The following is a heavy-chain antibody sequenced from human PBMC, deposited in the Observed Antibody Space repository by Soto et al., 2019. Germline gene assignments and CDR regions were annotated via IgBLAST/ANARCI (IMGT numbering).Heavy chain of an antibody. V-gene: IGHV3-7*02. Sequence: EVQLVESGGGLVQPGGSLRLSCGVSGFTFGDYWMTWVRQAPGKGLEWVANMNQDGNERFYVDSVKGRFTISRDNAKNSLSLQMNSLRAEDTAVYYCASLRISYAVDVWGQGTTVTVSS. D-gene: IGHD3-10*01. CDR3: ASLRISYAVDV. CDR2: MNQDGNER. CDR1: GFTFGDYW. J-gene: IGHJ6*02.